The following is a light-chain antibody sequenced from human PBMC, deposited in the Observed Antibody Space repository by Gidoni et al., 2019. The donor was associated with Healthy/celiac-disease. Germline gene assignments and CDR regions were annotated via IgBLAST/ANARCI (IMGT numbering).Light chain of an antibody. V-gene: IGKV1-33*01. Sequence: DIQMTQSPSSLSASVGDRVTITCQASQDISNYLNWYQQKPGKAPKLLIYDASNLETRVPSRFSGSGSGTDFTFTISSLQPEDIATYYCQQYDNLLFTFGPXTKVDIK. CDR1: QDISNY. CDR2: DAS. J-gene: IGKJ3*01. CDR3: QQYDNLLFT.